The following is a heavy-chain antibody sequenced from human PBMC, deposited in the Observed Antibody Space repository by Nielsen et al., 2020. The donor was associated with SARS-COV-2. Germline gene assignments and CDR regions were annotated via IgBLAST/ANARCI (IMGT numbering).Heavy chain of an antibody. CDR3: SRLAAAGPGTDAFDI. Sequence: SETLSLTCTVSGGSISSSSYYWGWIRQPPGKGLEWIGYIYYSGSTNYNPSLKSRVTISVDTSKNQFSLKLSSVTAADTAVYYCSRLAAAGPGTDAFDIWGQGTMVTVSS. J-gene: IGHJ3*02. D-gene: IGHD6-13*01. CDR1: GGSISSSSYY. V-gene: IGHV4-61*05. CDR2: IYYSGST.